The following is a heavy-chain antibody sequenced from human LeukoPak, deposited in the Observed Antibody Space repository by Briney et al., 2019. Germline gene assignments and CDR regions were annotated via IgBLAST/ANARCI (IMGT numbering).Heavy chain of an antibody. J-gene: IGHJ4*02. Sequence: PSETLSLTCTVSGGSISSSNYYWGWIRQPPGKGLEWIGTIYYSGSTYYNPSLKSRVTISVDTSKNQFSLKLSSVTAADTAVYYCARGSWEWELPNFDYWGQGTLVTVSS. V-gene: IGHV4-39*07. D-gene: IGHD1-26*01. CDR2: IYYSGST. CDR3: ARGSWEWELPNFDY. CDR1: GGSISSSNYY.